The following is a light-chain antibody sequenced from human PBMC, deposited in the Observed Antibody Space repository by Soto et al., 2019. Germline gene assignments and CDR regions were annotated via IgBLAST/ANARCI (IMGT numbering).Light chain of an antibody. V-gene: IGLV2-23*02. CDR1: SSDVGSYNL. CDR2: EVS. CDR3: CSYAGSSTFAYV. J-gene: IGLJ1*01. Sequence: QSVLTQPASVSGSPGQSITISCTGTSSDVGSYNLVSWYQQHPGKAPKLMIYEVSKRPSGVSNRFSGSKSGHTASLTISGLQAQDEADYYCCSYAGSSTFAYVFGTGTKVTVL.